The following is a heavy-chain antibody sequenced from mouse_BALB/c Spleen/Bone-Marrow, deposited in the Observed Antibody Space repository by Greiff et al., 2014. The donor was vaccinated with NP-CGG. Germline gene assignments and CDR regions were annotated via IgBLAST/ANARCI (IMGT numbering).Heavy chain of an antibody. CDR3: SSPYGNYGAWFAY. J-gene: IGHJ3*01. CDR1: GYTFTDHN. D-gene: IGHD2-1*01. CDR2: IYPYNGGT. V-gene: IGHV1S29*02. Sequence: EVKVVESGPELVKPGASVKISCKASGYTFTDHNMHWVKQSHGKSLEWIGYIYPYNGGTAYNQKFKSKATLTVDNSSSTAYMELRSPTSEDSAVYYCSSPYGNYGAWFAYWGQGTLVTVSA.